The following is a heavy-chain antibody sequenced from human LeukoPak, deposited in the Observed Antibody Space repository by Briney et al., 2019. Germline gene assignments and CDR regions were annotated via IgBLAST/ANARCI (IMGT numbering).Heavy chain of an antibody. CDR2: ISSGNTI. CDR1: GFTFSDYY. CDR3: ARRTAGYCTGGSCYGFQH. V-gene: IGHV3-11*04. J-gene: IGHJ1*01. D-gene: IGHD2-15*01. Sequence: PGGSLRLSCAASGFTFSDYYMSWIRQAPGKGLEWVSYISSGNTIYYGDSVKGRFTISRDNAKNSLFLQMDSLRAEDTAVYYCARRTAGYCTGGSCYGFQHWGQGTLVTVSS.